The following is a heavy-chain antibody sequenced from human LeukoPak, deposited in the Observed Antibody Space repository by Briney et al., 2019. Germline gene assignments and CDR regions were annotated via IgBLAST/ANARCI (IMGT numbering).Heavy chain of an antibody. CDR1: GFTFSSYG. D-gene: IGHD6-19*01. CDR2: ISGSGGST. CDR3: AKDARGWNFDY. Sequence: GGSLRLSCAASGFTFSSYGMHWVRQAPGKGLEWVAVISGSGGSTYYADSVKGRFTISRDNSKNTLYLQMNSLRAEDTAVYYCAKDARGWNFDYWGQGTLVTVSS. J-gene: IGHJ4*02. V-gene: IGHV3-23*01.